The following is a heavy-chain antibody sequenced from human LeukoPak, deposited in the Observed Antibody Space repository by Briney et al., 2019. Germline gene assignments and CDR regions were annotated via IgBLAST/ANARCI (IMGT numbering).Heavy chain of an antibody. Sequence: GGSLRLSCAASGFTFSSYGMHWVRQAPGKGLEWVAVISYDGSNKYYADSVEGRFTISRDNSKNTLYLQMNSLRAEDTAVYYCAKDHQVNWFDPWGQGTLVTVSS. D-gene: IGHD2-2*01. CDR3: AKDHQVNWFDP. J-gene: IGHJ5*02. CDR2: ISYDGSNK. V-gene: IGHV3-30*18. CDR1: GFTFSSYG.